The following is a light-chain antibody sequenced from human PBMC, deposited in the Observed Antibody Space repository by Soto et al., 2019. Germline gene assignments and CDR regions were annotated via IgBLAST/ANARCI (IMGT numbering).Light chain of an antibody. CDR2: GVN. Sequence: QSVLTQPASMSGSPGQSITISCTGTTSDVGASDSVSWYQHHPAKAPKLIVYGVNDRPSGVSNRFSGSKSGNTASLTISGLQAEDEALYYCSSFTNSNTLVFGGGTKLTVL. J-gene: IGLJ3*02. V-gene: IGLV2-14*01. CDR1: TSDVGASDS. CDR3: SSFTNSNTLV.